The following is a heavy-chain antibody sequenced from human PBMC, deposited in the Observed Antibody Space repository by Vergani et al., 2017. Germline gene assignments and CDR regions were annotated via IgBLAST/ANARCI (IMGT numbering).Heavy chain of an antibody. CDR1: GYTFTNYY. CDR2: INPSGGST. CDR3: ASPHVDILPTDPRRLDY. V-gene: IGHV1-46*03. D-gene: IGHD1-1*01. J-gene: IGHJ4*02. Sequence: QVLLVQSGAEVKKPGASVRVSCKTSGYTFTNYYIHWVRQAPGQGLEWMGIINPSGGSTTYAQQFQGRLTMTRDTSTSTVYMDLSNLRSEDTAVYYCASPHVDILPTDPRRLDYWGQGTLVTVSS.